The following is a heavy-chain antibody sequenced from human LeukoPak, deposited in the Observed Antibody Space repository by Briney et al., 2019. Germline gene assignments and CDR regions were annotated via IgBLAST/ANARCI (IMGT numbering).Heavy chain of an antibody. CDR2: ISPSGNT. CDR1: GGSFTIYS. J-gene: IGHJ4*02. Sequence: SEALSLTCAVYGGSFTIYSWTWIRQPPGKSLEWVGEISPSGNTQYNPSLKSRVTISLDASKSQFYLKLNSVTAADTAVYYCARRVRSADYRLDYWGQGTLVTVSS. CDR3: ARRVRSADYRLDY. D-gene: IGHD4-11*01. V-gene: IGHV4-34*01.